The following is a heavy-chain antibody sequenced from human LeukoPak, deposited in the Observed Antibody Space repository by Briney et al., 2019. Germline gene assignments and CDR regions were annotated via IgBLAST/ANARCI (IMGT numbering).Heavy chain of an antibody. V-gene: IGHV1-46*01. CDR3: ARGGGPGNYPFDF. J-gene: IGHJ4*02. Sequence: ASVKVSCKASGYTFTTYYMHWVRQAPGQGLEWVGIINPRGGSTTYAQKFQGRVTMTRDTSTSTVYMELSSLKSDDTAVYYCARGGGPGNYPFDFWGQGALVTVSS. D-gene: IGHD1-7*01. CDR1: GYTFTTYY. CDR2: INPRGGST.